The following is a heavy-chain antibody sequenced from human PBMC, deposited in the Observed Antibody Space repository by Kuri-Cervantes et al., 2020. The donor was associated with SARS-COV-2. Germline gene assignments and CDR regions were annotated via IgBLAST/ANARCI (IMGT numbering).Heavy chain of an antibody. CDR3: AEDQDYYDSSGQFDY. CDR1: GFTFSSYA. CDR2: IYSGGSST. V-gene: IGHV3-23*03. J-gene: IGHJ4*02. Sequence: GGSLRLSCAASGFTFSSYAMSWVRQAPGKGLEWVSVIYSGGSSTYYADSVKGRFTISRDNSKNTLYLQMNSLRAEDTAVYYCAEDQDYYDSSGQFDYWGQGTLVTVSS. D-gene: IGHD3-22*01.